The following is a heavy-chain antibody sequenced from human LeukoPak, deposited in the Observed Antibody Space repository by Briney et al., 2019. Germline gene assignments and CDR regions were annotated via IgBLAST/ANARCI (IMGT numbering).Heavy chain of an antibody. CDR2: IYYSGST. V-gene: IGHV4-59*01. CDR3: ARDQLSLGYCSGGSCYENWFDP. J-gene: IGHJ5*02. CDR1: GGSISSYY. Sequence: SETLSLTCTVSGGSISSYYWSWIRQPPGKGLEWIGYIYYSGSTNYNPSLKSRVTISVDTSKNQFSLKLSSVTAADTAVYYCARDQLSLGYCSGGSCYENWFDPWGQGTLVTVSS. D-gene: IGHD2-15*01.